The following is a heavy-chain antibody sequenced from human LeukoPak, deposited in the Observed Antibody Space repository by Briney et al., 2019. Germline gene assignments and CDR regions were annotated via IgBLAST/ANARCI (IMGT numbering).Heavy chain of an antibody. CDR3: ARDPRIAAAGTFWFDP. J-gene: IGHJ5*02. CDR1: GGSVSSGSYY. Sequence: SETLSLTCTVSGGSVSSGSYYWSWIPQPPGKGLEWIGYIYYSGSTNYNPSLKSRVTISVDTSKNQFSLKLSSVTAADTAVYYCARDPRIAAAGTFWFDPWGQGTLVTVSS. V-gene: IGHV4-61*01. D-gene: IGHD6-13*01. CDR2: IYYSGST.